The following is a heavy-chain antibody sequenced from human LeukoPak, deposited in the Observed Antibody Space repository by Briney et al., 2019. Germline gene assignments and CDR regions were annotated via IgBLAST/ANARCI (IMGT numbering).Heavy chain of an antibody. Sequence: QTGGSLRLSRAASEFTFRTHWMNWVRQAPGKGLVWVSHINSDGSSSNYADSVKGRFTISRDNAKNTLYLQMNSLRAEDTAVYFCASEFGYSQNYWGQGTLVTVSS. CDR1: EFTFRTHW. D-gene: IGHD5-24*01. CDR3: ASEFGYSQNY. J-gene: IGHJ4*02. CDR2: INSDGSSS. V-gene: IGHV3-74*01.